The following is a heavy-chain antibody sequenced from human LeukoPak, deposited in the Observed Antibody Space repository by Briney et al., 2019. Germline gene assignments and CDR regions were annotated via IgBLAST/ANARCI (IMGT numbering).Heavy chain of an antibody. V-gene: IGHV4-34*01. CDR2: INHSGST. Sequence: SETLSLTCAVYGGSFSGYYWSWIRQPPGKGLEWIGEINHSGSTNYNPSLKSRVTISVDKSKNQFSLKLSSVTAADTAVYYCARAGFSYDILTGYSPLDPWGQGTLVTVSS. J-gene: IGHJ5*02. D-gene: IGHD3-9*01. CDR3: ARAGFSYDILTGYSPLDP. CDR1: GGSFSGYY.